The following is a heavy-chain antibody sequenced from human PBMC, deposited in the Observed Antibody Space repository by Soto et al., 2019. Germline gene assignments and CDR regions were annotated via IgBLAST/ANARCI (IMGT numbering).Heavy chain of an antibody. CDR1: GYTFSTYG. CDR2: ISGYNGNT. J-gene: IGHJ6*02. CDR3: SKFIMVLGWFDPNYYHGMDV. V-gene: IGHV1-18*01. D-gene: IGHD6-19*01. Sequence: QVQLVQAGAEVKKPGASVTVSCKTSGYTFSTYGIDWVRKAPGQGLEWMGWISGYNGNTNYAQTVQGRVTMTRDRSSGTVYVERRLLKTEYTAIFYCSKFIMVLGWFDPNYYHGMDVWGQRTMVTV.